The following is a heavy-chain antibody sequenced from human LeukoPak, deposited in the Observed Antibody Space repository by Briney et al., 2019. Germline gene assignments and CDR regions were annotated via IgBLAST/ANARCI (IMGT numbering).Heavy chain of an antibody. D-gene: IGHD3-10*01. J-gene: IGHJ3*02. CDR2: MNPNSGNT. CDR1: GYSFTDYW. CDR3: ARGIRVDDAFDI. V-gene: IGHV1-8*02. Sequence: GESLKISCKGSGYSFTDYWIGWVRQATGQGLEWMGWMNPNSGNTGYAQKFQGRVTMTRNTSISTAYMELSSLRSEDTAVYYCARGIRVDDAFDIWGQGTMVTVSS.